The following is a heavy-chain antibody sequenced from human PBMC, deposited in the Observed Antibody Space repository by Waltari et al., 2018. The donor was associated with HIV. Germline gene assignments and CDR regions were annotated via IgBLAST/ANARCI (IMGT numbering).Heavy chain of an antibody. CDR1: GFNFGDYA. V-gene: IGHV3-48*02. D-gene: IGHD3-9*01. J-gene: IGHJ6*02. Sequence: EVHLVESGVALVQRGGSLRLSCAASGFNFGDYAMTWVRQPPGKGLEWISYISSSSFNIKYVDSVKGRFTISRDNTKNSLELQMNNLRDEDTAVYYCARDTLNFYFGLDAWGQGTTVTVSS. CDR3: ARDTLNFYFGLDA. CDR2: ISSSSFNI.